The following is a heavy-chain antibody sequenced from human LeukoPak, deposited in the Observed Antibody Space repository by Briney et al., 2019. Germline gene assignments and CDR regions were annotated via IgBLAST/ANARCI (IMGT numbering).Heavy chain of an antibody. CDR3: ATGPISPYYDFWSGYCPFDY. Sequence: ASVKVSCKVSGYTLTELSMHWVRQAPGKGLEWMGGFDPEDGEAIHAQKFQGRVTMTEDTSTDTAYMELSSLRSEDTAVYYCATGPISPYYDFWSGYCPFDYWGQGTLVTVSS. CDR1: GYTLTELS. V-gene: IGHV1-24*01. CDR2: FDPEDGEA. D-gene: IGHD3-3*01. J-gene: IGHJ4*02.